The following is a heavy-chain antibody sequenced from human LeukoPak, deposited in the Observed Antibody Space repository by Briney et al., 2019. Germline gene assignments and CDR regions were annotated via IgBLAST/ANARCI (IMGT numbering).Heavy chain of an antibody. D-gene: IGHD1-26*01. CDR2: FDPEDGET. V-gene: IGHV1-24*01. Sequence: ASVKVSCKVSGYTLTELSMYWVRQAPGKGLEWMGGFDPEDGETIYAQKFQGRVTMTEDTSTDTAYMELSSLRSEDTAVYYCATGPRWGSGSYFADYWGQGTLVTVSS. J-gene: IGHJ4*02. CDR1: GYTLTELS. CDR3: ATGPRWGSGSYFADY.